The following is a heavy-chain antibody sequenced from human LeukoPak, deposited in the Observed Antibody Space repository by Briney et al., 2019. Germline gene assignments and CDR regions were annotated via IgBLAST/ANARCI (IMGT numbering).Heavy chain of an antibody. V-gene: IGHV4-61*02. D-gene: IGHD3-22*01. CDR1: GGSISSGSYY. J-gene: IGHJ4*02. Sequence: SSETLSLTCTVSGGSISSGSYYWTWIRQPAGKGLEWIGRIYTTGSTNYNPSLKSRVTIPMDTSKNQFSLILSSVTAADTAVYYCARVNYSDSSGRPFDSWGQGTLVTVSS. CDR3: ARVNYSDSSGRPFDS. CDR2: IYTTGST.